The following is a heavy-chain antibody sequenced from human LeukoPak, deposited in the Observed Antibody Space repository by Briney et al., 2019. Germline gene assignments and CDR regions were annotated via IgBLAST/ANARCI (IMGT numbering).Heavy chain of an antibody. CDR2: ISSNGGST. Sequence: GGSLRLSCAASGFTFSSYAMHWVRQAPGKGLEYVSAISSNGGSTYYANSVKGRFTISRDNSKNTLYLQMGSLRAEDMAVYYCARVSTPYYYYYMDVWGKGTTVTISS. CDR3: ARVSTPYYYYYMDV. J-gene: IGHJ6*03. CDR1: GFTFSSYA. V-gene: IGHV3-64*01.